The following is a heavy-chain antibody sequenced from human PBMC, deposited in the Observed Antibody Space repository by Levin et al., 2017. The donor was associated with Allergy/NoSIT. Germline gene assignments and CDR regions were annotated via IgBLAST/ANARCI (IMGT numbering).Heavy chain of an antibody. CDR1: GFTFSDYG. D-gene: IGHD1-26*01. J-gene: IGHJ4*02. CDR3: ARDRRGPLDY. V-gene: IGHV3-33*01. CDR2: IWYDGSNK. Sequence: GGSLRLSCAASGFTFSDYGMHWARQVPGKGLEWVAVIWYDGSNKYYTDSVQGRFTISRDNSKNTVYLQMNSLRAEDTAVYYCARDRRGPLDYWGPGTLVTVSS.